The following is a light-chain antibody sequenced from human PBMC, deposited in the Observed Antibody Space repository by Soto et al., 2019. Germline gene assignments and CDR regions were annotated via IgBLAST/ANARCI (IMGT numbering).Light chain of an antibody. J-gene: IGKJ3*01. V-gene: IGKV3-20*01. CDR1: QNVYSNF. CDR3: HQYRNSPLT. Sequence: ETVLTQSPGTLSLSPGDRATLSCRASQNVYSNFVGWYQQRPGQAPRLLIYGTSTRATDIPDRFSGSGSGTDFSLTISRLEPDDFAAYFCHQYRNSPLTFGPGTKVDF. CDR2: GTS.